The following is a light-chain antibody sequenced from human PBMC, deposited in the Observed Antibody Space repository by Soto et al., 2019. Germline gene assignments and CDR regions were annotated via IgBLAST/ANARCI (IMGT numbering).Light chain of an antibody. Sequence: QSALTQPRSVSGSPGQSVTISCTGTSSDVGSYNYGSWYQHHPGKAPKLMIYEVTKRPSGVPDRFSGSKSGDTASLTISGLQADDEADYYCCSYAGSYTYVFGSGTKVTVL. CDR2: EVT. CDR3: CSYAGSYTYV. CDR1: SSDVGSYNY. V-gene: IGLV2-11*01. J-gene: IGLJ1*01.